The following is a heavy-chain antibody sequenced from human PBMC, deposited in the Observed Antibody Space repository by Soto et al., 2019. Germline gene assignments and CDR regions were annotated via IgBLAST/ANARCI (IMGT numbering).Heavy chain of an antibody. CDR1: GGTFSSYT. J-gene: IGHJ6*03. Sequence: GASVKLSCKASGGTFSSYTISWVRQAPGQGLEWMGRIIPILGIANYAQKFQGRVTITADKSTSTAYMELSSLRSEDTAVYYCASATMVRGVGYYYMDVWGKGTTVTVSS. V-gene: IGHV1-69*02. CDR3: ASATMVRGVGYYYMDV. CDR2: IIPILGIA. D-gene: IGHD3-10*01.